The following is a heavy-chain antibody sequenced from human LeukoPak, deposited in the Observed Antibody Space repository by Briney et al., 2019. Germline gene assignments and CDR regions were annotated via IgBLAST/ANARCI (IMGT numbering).Heavy chain of an antibody. J-gene: IGHJ4*02. Sequence: SETLSLTCTVSGGSISNYYWSWIRQPAGKGLEWIGRIYTTGTTNYSPSLQSRVTMSVDTSKNQLSLNLSSVTAADTAVYYCARERSTSGRPRYYFDYWGQGTLVTVSS. CDR3: ARERSTSGRPRYYFDY. CDR1: GGSISNYY. CDR2: IYTTGTT. D-gene: IGHD2-2*01. V-gene: IGHV4-4*07.